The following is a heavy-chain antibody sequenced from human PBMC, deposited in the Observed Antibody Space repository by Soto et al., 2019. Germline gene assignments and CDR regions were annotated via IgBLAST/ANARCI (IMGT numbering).Heavy chain of an antibody. CDR3: ARLPRDCNKTSCYYADH. D-gene: IGHD3-3*01. V-gene: IGHV5-51*01. CDR1: GYDFNTNW. Sequence: LGESLKISCRGSGYDFNTNWFGWVRQLPGRGLEWVGIMYPGDSDTRYNPSLQGHVTLSVDVTVSTAFLQWRSLETSDTGMYFCARLPRDCNKTSCYYADHWGQGTQVTSP. J-gene: IGHJ4*02. CDR2: MYPGDSDT.